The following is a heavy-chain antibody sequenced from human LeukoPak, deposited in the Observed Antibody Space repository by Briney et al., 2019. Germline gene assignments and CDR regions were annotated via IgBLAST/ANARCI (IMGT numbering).Heavy chain of an antibody. CDR1: GFTFSKYA. CDR3: AKEYDSSGYYMDY. J-gene: IGHJ4*02. CDR2: ISGSGGNT. Sequence: QSGGSLRLSCTASGFTFSKYAMSWVRQAPGKGLEWLAGISGSGGNTYYAGSVNGRFTISRDNSKNTMYLQMNSLTAEDTAVYYCAKEYDSSGYYMDYWGQGTLVTVSS. D-gene: IGHD3-22*01. V-gene: IGHV3-23*01.